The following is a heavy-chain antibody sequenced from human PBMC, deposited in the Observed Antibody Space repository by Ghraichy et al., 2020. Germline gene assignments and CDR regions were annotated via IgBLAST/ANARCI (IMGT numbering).Heavy chain of an antibody. CDR3: ARVKLSLGIAVAGTAGMDV. D-gene: IGHD6-19*01. CDR2: INPNSGGT. CDR1: GYTFSGYD. Sequence: ASVKVSCKASGYTFSGYDMHWVRQAPGQGLEWMGWINPNSGGTNYAQKFQGWVTMTRDTSISTAYIELSRLRSDDTAVYYCARVKLSLGIAVAGTAGMDVWGQGTTVTVSS. J-gene: IGHJ6*02. V-gene: IGHV1-2*04.